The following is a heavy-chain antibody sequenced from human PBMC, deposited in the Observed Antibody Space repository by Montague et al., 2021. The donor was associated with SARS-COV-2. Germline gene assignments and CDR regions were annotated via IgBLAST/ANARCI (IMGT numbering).Heavy chain of an antibody. J-gene: IGHJ4*02. CDR3: ARGVKRWLLLPRCLGVYYFDY. V-gene: IGHV4-39*07. D-gene: IGHD5-24*01. CDR1: GGSISSSSYY. Sequence: SETLSLTCTVSGGSISSSSYYWGWIRQPPGKGLEWIGSIYYSGSTYYNPSLKSRVTISVDTSKNQFSLKLSSVTAADTAVYYCARGVKRWLLLPRCLGVYYFDYWGQGTLVTVSS. CDR2: IYYSGST.